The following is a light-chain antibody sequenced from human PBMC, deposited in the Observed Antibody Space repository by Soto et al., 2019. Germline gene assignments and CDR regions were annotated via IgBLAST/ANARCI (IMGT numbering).Light chain of an antibody. CDR1: QSISNC. V-gene: IGKV1-5*03. Sequence: DIQMTQSPSTLSASVGDRVTITCRASQSISNCLAWYQQKPGTAPNLLIYKASTLQSGVPTKFSGSGSGAVFPLTISRLQANDSATYYCQQYSGIWTFGQGTNVEIK. J-gene: IGKJ1*01. CDR3: QQYSGIWT. CDR2: KAS.